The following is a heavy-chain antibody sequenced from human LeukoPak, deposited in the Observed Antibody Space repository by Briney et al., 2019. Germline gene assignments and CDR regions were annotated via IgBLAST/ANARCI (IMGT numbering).Heavy chain of an antibody. Sequence: SETLSLTCTVSGGSISSYYWSWIRQPAGKGLEWIGRIYTSGSTNYNPSLKSRVTMSVDTSKNQFSLKLSSVTAADTAVYYCARGSVTIFGVVIGNTNWFDPWGQGTLVTVSS. V-gene: IGHV4-4*07. CDR1: GGSISSYY. J-gene: IGHJ5*02. CDR2: IYTSGST. CDR3: ARGSVTIFGVVIGNTNWFDP. D-gene: IGHD3-3*01.